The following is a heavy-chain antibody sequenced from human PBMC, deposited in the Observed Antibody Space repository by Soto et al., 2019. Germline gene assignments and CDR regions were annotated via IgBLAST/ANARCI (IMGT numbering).Heavy chain of an antibody. D-gene: IGHD3-10*01. CDR1: GGSISSYY. CDR3: ARAPRGNYGYPSYFDY. Sequence: PSETLSLTCTVSGGSISSYYWSWIRQPPGKGLEWIGYIYYSGSTNYNPSLKSRVTISVDTSKNQFSLKLSSVTAADTAVYYCARAPRGNYGYPSYFDYWGQGTLGTVS. J-gene: IGHJ4*02. CDR2: IYYSGST. V-gene: IGHV4-59*01.